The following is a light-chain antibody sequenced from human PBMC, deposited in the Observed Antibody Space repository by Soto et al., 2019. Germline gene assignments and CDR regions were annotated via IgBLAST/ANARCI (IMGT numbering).Light chain of an antibody. J-gene: IGLJ1*01. CDR3: GSWDDSLIGYV. V-gene: IGLV2-11*01. CDR2: DVN. Sequence: SALTQPRSVSGSLGQSVTISCTGTSSDVGGYNYVSWYQQHPGKAPKLMIYDVNKRPSGVPDRFSGSKSGNTASLTISGLQAADEADYYCGSWDDSLIGYVFGTGTQLTVL. CDR1: SSDVGGYNY.